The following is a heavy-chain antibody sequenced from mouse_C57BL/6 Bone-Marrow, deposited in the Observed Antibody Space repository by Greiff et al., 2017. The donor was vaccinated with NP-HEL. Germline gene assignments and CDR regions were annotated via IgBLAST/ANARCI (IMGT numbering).Heavy chain of an antibody. CDR3: ASGPYYGSVRDV. CDR2: ISYDGSN. V-gene: IGHV3-6*01. J-gene: IGHJ1*03. Sequence: EVQLVESGPGLVKPSQSLSLTCSVTGYSITSGYYWNWIRQFPGNKLEWMGYISYDGSNNYNPSLKNRISITRDTSKNQFFLKLNSVTTEDTATYYCASGPYYGSVRDVWGTGTTVTVSS. CDR1: GYSITSGYY. D-gene: IGHD1-1*01.